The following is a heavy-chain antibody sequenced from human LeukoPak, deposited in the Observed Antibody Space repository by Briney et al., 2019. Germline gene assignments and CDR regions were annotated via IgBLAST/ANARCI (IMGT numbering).Heavy chain of an antibody. J-gene: IGHJ4*02. D-gene: IGHD4-17*01. CDR2: ISAYNGNT. CDR3: ARGWYDYGDFSVFDY. CDR1: GYTFTSYG. Sequence: ASVKGSCKASGYTFTSYGISWVRQAPGQGREWMGWISAYNGNTNYAQKLQGRVTMTTDTSTSTAYMELRSLRSDDTAVYYCARGWYDYGDFSVFDYWGQGTLVTVSS. V-gene: IGHV1-18*04.